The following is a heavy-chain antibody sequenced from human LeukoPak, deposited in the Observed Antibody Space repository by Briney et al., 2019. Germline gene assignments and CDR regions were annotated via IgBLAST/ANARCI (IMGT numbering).Heavy chain of an antibody. D-gene: IGHD3-22*01. V-gene: IGHV3-30*03. CDR1: GFTFSSYG. Sequence: GGSLRLSCAASGFTFSSYGMHWVRQAPGKGLEWVAVISYDGSNKYYADSVKGRFTISRDNSKNTLYLQMNSLRAEDTAVYYCARLIYRYYYDSSGYDSPDAFDIWGQGTMVTVSS. CDR3: ARLIYRYYYDSSGYDSPDAFDI. J-gene: IGHJ3*02. CDR2: ISYDGSNK.